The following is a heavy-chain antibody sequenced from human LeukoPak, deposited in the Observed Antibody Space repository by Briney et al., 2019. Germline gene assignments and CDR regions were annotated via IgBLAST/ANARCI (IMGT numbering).Heavy chain of an antibody. CDR1: GFTFSSYS. Sequence: GGSLRLSCVVSGFTFSSYSINWVRQAPGKGLEWVASISSKSRYICYADSVKGRFTISRDNDKNSLSLQMNSLRAEDTAVYYCARCSGSSTYHSDDYWGQGTLVTVSS. CDR2: ISSKSRYI. V-gene: IGHV3-21*01. D-gene: IGHD2-15*01. J-gene: IGHJ4*02. CDR3: ARCSGSSTYHSDDY.